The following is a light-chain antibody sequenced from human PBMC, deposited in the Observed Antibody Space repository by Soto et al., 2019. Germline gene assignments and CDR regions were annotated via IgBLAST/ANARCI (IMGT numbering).Light chain of an antibody. CDR1: QSIDTW. V-gene: IGKV1-5*01. CDR3: HQYHTHSS. CDR2: DGF. J-gene: IGKJ1*01. Sequence: DIPMTQSPSTLSASVGDSVTISCRASQSIDTWLAWYQQKPGKAPKLLIYDGFQLQSGVPSRFSGSGSGTDFTLTINSLQPDDFAVYFCHQYHTHSSFGQGTRVEV.